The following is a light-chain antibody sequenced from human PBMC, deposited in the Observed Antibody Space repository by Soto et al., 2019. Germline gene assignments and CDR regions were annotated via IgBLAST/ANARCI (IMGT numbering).Light chain of an antibody. V-gene: IGLV2-14*01. CDR1: SSDVGGYNY. J-gene: IGLJ1*01. CDR3: SSYTSSSTLEV. Sequence: QSALTRPASVSGSPGQSITISCTGTSSDVGGYNYVSWYQQHPGKAPKPMIYEVSNRPSGVSNRFSGSKSGNTASLTISGLQAEDEADYYCSSYTSSSTLEVFGTGTKVTVL. CDR2: EVS.